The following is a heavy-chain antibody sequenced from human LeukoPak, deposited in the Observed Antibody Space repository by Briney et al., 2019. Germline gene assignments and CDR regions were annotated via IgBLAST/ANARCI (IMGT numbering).Heavy chain of an antibody. V-gene: IGHV3-23*01. J-gene: IGHJ4*02. CDR2: ITGSGDST. Sequence: GGSLRLSCAGSGFSFSTYAMNWVRQAPGKGLEWVSVITGSGDSTYYADSVKGRFTISRDNSKNTLYLQMNSLRAEDTALYYCANALPRTIYYFDYWGQGTLVTVSS. D-gene: IGHD1/OR15-1a*01. CDR1: GFSFSTYA. CDR3: ANALPRTIYYFDY.